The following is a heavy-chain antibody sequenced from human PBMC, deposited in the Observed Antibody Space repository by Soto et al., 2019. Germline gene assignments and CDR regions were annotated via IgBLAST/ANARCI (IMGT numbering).Heavy chain of an antibody. V-gene: IGHV3-30*18. Sequence: SLRLSCAASGFTFSSYGMHWVRQAPGKGLEWVAVISYDGSNKYYADSVKGRFTISRDNSKNTLYLQMNSLRAEDTAVYYCAKGLLEWLFEAWFDPWGQGTLVTAPQ. CDR1: GFTFSSYG. D-gene: IGHD3-3*01. J-gene: IGHJ5*02. CDR3: AKGLLEWLFEAWFDP. CDR2: ISYDGSNK.